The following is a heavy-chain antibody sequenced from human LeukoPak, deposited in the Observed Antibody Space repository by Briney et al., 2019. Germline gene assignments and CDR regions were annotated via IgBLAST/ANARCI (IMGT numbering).Heavy chain of an antibody. J-gene: IGHJ5*02. CDR1: GYTFTNYA. Sequence: ASVKVSCKASGYTFTNYAMHWVRQAPGQRLEWMGWINAGNGNTKYSQKFQGRVTITRDTSASTAYMEVSSLRSEDTAVYYCARLTYYYDSSGQNWFDPWGQGTLVTVSS. D-gene: IGHD3-22*01. CDR3: ARLTYYYDSSGQNWFDP. V-gene: IGHV1-3*01. CDR2: INAGNGNT.